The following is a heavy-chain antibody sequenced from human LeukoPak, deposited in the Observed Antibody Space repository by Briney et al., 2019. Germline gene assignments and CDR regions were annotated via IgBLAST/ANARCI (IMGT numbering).Heavy chain of an antibody. CDR1: GFIFSNYA. Sequence: PGGSLRLSCAASGFIFSNYAMSWVRQVPGRGLEWVSTISSRDDSTYVADSVKGRFTISRDNSKNSLYLQMNTVRAEDTAVYYCVKGPRPDITVAHTVENWGQGTLVTVSS. CDR3: VKGPRPDITVAHTVEN. CDR2: ISSRDDST. J-gene: IGHJ4*02. V-gene: IGHV3-23*01. D-gene: IGHD6-19*01.